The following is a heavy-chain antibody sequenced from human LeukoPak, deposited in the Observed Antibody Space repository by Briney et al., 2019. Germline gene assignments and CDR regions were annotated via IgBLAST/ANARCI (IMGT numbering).Heavy chain of an antibody. CDR2: IRYDGSNK. CDR3: ARPAYCGGNCYYFPDY. Sequence: GSLRLSCAASGFTFSSYGMHWVRQAPGKGLEWVAFIRYDGSNKYYADSVKGRFTISRDNSKNTLYLQMNSLRAEDTAVYYCARPAYCGGNCYYFPDYWGQGTLVTVSS. J-gene: IGHJ4*02. CDR1: GFTFSSYG. D-gene: IGHD2-21*02. V-gene: IGHV3-30*02.